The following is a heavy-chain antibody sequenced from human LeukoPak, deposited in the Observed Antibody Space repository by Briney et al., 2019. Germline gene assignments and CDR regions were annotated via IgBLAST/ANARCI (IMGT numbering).Heavy chain of an antibody. CDR2: ISGSGG. J-gene: IGHJ4*02. CDR1: GFTFSSYA. CDR3: AKRSAAGPFGY. D-gene: IGHD6-13*01. V-gene: IGHV3-23*01. Sequence: GGSLRLSCAASGFTFSSYAMSWVRQAPGKGLEWVSAISGSGGSRFSISRDNSKNTLYLQMNSLRAEDTAVYYCAKRSAAGPFGYWGQGTLVTVSS.